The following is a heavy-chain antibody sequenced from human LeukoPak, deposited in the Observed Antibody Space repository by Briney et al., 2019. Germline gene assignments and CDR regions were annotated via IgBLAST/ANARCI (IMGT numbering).Heavy chain of an antibody. V-gene: IGHV1-2*02. CDR1: GYTFTGYY. J-gene: IGHJ6*02. CDR2: INPNSGGT. Sequence: ASVKVSCKASGYTFTGYYMHWVRQAPGQGLEWMGWINPNSGGTNYAQKFQGRVTMTRDTSISTAYMELSRLRSDDTAVYYCASGEVFAFLEWLLSSHGMDVWGQGTTVTVSS. D-gene: IGHD3-3*02. CDR3: ASGEVFAFLEWLLSSHGMDV.